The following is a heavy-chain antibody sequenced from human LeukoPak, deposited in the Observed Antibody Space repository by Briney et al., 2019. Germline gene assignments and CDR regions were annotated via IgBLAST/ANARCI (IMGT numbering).Heavy chain of an antibody. Sequence: SVKVSCKATGYIFSNYGISWVRQAPGHGLEWMGGIIPIFGTANYAQKFQGRVTITTDESTSTAYMELSSLRSEDTAVYYCACSRDVDIVATIQWDYYFDYWGQGTLVTVSS. J-gene: IGHJ4*02. CDR3: ACSRDVDIVATIQWDYYFDY. CDR2: IIPIFGTA. CDR1: GYIFSNYG. V-gene: IGHV1-69*05. D-gene: IGHD5-12*01.